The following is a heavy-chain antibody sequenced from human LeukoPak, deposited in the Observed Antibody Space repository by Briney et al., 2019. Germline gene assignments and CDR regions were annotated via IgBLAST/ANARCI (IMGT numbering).Heavy chain of an antibody. CDR1: GGSISSGDYY. D-gene: IGHD2-2*01. Sequence: SETLSLTCTVSGGSISSGDYYWSWIRQPPGKGLEWIGYIYYSGSTYYNPSLKSRVTISVDTSKNQFSVKLSSVTAADTAVYYCAREWSDIVVVPAAMPAFDIWGQGTMVTVSS. J-gene: IGHJ3*02. V-gene: IGHV4-30-4*08. CDR3: AREWSDIVVVPAAMPAFDI. CDR2: IYYSGST.